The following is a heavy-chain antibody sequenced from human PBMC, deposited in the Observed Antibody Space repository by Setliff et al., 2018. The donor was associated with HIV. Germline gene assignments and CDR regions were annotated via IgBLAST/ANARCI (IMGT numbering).Heavy chain of an antibody. J-gene: IGHJ4*02. Sequence: SETLSLTCTVSGGSISRSTYYWGWIRQPPGKGLEWIGSMYYSGSTYYTPSLQSRVTISVDTAKNQFSLKLSSVTAADTAVYYCASVTIFGVVFDYWGQGTLVTVSS. V-gene: IGHV4-39*07. D-gene: IGHD3-3*01. CDR3: ASVTIFGVVFDY. CDR1: GGSISRSTYY. CDR2: MYYSGST.